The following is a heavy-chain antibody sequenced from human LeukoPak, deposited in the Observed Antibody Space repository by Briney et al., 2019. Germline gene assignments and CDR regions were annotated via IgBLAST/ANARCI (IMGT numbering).Heavy chain of an antibody. D-gene: IGHD3-10*01. CDR3: AKDPASNYYASGSYYPY. V-gene: IGHV3-30*18. CDR1: GFTFSSDG. J-gene: IGHJ4*02. CDR2: ISFDGSNT. Sequence: GRSLRLSCAASGFTFSSDGMHWVRQAPGRGLEWVAVISFDGSNTYYADSVKGRFTISRDNSKNTLYLQMNSLRAEDTAVYYCAKDPASNYYASGSYYPYWGQGTLVTVSS.